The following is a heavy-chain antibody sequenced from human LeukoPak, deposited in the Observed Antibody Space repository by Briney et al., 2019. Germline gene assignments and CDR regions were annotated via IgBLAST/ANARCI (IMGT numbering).Heavy chain of an antibody. CDR2: IYYSGST. CDR1: GGSISSYY. V-gene: IGHV4-59*08. Sequence: SETLSLTCTVSGGSISSYYWSWVRQPPGKGLEWIGYIYYSGSTKYDPSLKSRVTISVDTSKNQFSLKLSSVTAADTAVYYCARVKYRGYDSLGQDAFDIWGQGTMVTVSS. J-gene: IGHJ3*02. CDR3: ARVKYRGYDSLGQDAFDI. D-gene: IGHD5-12*01.